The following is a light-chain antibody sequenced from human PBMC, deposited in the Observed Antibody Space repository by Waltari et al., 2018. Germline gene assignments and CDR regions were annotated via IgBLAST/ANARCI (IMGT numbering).Light chain of an antibody. J-gene: IGLJ1*01. CDR2: DVS. Sequence: QSALTQPASVSGSPGQSITISCTGTSSDVGGYNYVSWYQQHPGKAPKLMIYDVSKRPAGVSNRFSGSKSRNTASLTIAGLQAEDEADYYCSSDTSSSTYVFGTGTKVTVL. CDR1: SSDVGGYNY. V-gene: IGLV2-14*01. CDR3: SSDTSSSTYV.